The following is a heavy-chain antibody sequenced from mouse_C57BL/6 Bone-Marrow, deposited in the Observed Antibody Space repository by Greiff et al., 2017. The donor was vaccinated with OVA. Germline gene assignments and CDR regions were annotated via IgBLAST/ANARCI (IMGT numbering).Heavy chain of an antibody. J-gene: IGHJ4*01. CDR1: GYTFTSYW. V-gene: IGHV1-52*01. CDR3: ARLKDYAMDY. Sequence: QVQLKQSGAELVRPGSSVKLSCKAPGYTFTSYWMHWVKQRPIQGLEWIGNIDPSDSETHYNQKFKDKATLTVDKSSSTAYMQLSSLTSEDSAVYYCARLKDYAMDYWGQGTSVTVSS. CDR2: IDPSDSET.